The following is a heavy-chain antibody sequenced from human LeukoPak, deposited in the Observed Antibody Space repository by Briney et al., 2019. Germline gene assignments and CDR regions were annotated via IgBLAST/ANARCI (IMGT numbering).Heavy chain of an antibody. J-gene: IGHJ4*02. D-gene: IGHD3-3*01. V-gene: IGHV3-48*01. CDR2: FSSSSNTI. CDR3: ARDGSDFWSGYPTTVDY. CDR1: GFTFSSYS. Sequence: TGGSLRLSCVASGFTFSSYSMNWVRQSPGKGLEWVSYFSSSSNTIYYADSVKGRFTISRDNANNSLYLQMNSLRAEDTAVYYCARDGSDFWSGYPTTVDYWGQGTLVTVSS.